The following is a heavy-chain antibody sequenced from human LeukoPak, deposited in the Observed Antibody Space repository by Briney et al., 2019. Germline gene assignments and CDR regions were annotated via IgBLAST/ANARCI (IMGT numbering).Heavy chain of an antibody. Sequence: GGSLRLSCAASGFTFSIYGMSWVRQAPGKGLEWASSMNSGGRTYYADSVKGRFTISRDNSKNTLYLQMNILRAEDTAVYYCAIGVWQHLTFRGQGTLVTVSS. V-gene: IGHV3-23*01. D-gene: IGHD6-13*01. J-gene: IGHJ4*02. CDR1: GFTFSIYG. CDR3: AIGVWQHLTF. CDR2: MNSGGRT.